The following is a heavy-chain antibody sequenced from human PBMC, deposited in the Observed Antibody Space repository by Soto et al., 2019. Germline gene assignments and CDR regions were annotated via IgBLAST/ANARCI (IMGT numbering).Heavy chain of an antibody. CDR1: GGSISSSSYY. Sequence: PSETLSLTCTVSGGSISSSSYYWGRIRQPPGKGLEWIGSIYYSGSTYYNPSLKSRVTISVDTSKNQFSLKLSSVTAADTAVYYCARLYYDFWSGYPYYFDYWGQGTLVTVSS. CDR3: ARLYYDFWSGYPYYFDY. D-gene: IGHD3-3*01. CDR2: IYYSGST. J-gene: IGHJ4*02. V-gene: IGHV4-39*01.